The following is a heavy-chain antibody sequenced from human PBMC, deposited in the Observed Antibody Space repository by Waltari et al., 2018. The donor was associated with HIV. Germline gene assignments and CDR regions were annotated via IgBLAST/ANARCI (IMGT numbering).Heavy chain of an antibody. Sequence: EVQLVEPGGGLVQPGWSLRLSCAASGIPFGAFSMHWVRQAPGKGMEWVSISSVNSGRIGYADCGKGRFTISRDNAKNSLYLQMNSLRAEDTALYFCAKDIRYSRGDYYYYGMDVWGQGTTVTVSS. CDR3: AKDIRYSRGDYYYYGMDV. J-gene: IGHJ6*02. CDR2: SSVNSGRI. D-gene: IGHD3-9*01. CDR1: GIPFGAFS. V-gene: IGHV3-9*01.